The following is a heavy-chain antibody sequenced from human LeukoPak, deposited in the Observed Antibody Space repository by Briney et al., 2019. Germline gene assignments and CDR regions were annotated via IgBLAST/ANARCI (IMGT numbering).Heavy chain of an antibody. V-gene: IGHV3-23*01. CDR2: ISGSGGST. CDR1: GFTFSSYA. Sequence: GGSLRLSCAASGFTFSSYAMSWVRQAPGKGLEWVSAISGSGGSTYYADSVKGRFTISRDNTKNTLYLQMNSLRAEDTAVYYCAKDPMIVGWFDPWGQGTLVTVSS. CDR3: AKDPMIVGWFDP. J-gene: IGHJ5*02. D-gene: IGHD3-22*01.